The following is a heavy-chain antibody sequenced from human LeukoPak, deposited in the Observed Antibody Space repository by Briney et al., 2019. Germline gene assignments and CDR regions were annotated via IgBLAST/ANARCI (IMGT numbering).Heavy chain of an antibody. CDR3: ARDRGERPFDY. CDR1: GFTFSSYW. Sequence: GGSLRHSCAASGFTFSSYWMHWVRQAPGKGLVWVSRINSDGSSTSYADSVKGRFTISRDNAKNTLYLQMNSLRAEDTAVYYCARDRGERPFDYWGQGTLVTVSS. J-gene: IGHJ4*02. V-gene: IGHV3-74*01. D-gene: IGHD1-1*01. CDR2: INSDGSST.